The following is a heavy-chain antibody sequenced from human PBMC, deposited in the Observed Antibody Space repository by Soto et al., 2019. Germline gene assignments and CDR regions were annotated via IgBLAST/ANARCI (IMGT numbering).Heavy chain of an antibody. CDR2: ISSGRRTI. Sequence: EVQLVESGGGLVQPGGSLRLSCGASQFTFSTFDMNWVRQAPGKGLEWISYISSGRRTISYADSVKGRFTISRDNAKNSLYLQMNSLRDEDTAVYYCAGLRYYGMDVWGQGTTVTVSS. D-gene: IGHD2-15*01. CDR1: QFTFSTFD. V-gene: IGHV3-48*02. CDR3: AGLRYYGMDV. J-gene: IGHJ6*02.